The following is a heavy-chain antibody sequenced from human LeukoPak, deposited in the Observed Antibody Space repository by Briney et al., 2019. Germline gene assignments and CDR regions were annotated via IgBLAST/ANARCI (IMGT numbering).Heavy chain of an antibody. CDR2: IYYSGST. V-gene: IGHV4-31*03. CDR1: GGSISSGGYY. D-gene: IGHD3-3*01. J-gene: IGHJ2*01. CDR3: ARDPGYYDFWSGYSPYWYFDL. Sequence: PSQTLSLTCTVSGGSISSGGYYWSWIRQHPGKGLERIGYIYYSGSTYYNPSLKSRVTISVDTSKNQFSLKLSSVTAADTAVYYCARDPGYYDFWSGYSPYWYFDLWGRGTLVTVSS.